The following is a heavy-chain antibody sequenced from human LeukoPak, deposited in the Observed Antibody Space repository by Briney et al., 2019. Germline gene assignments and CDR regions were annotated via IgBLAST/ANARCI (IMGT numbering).Heavy chain of an antibody. J-gene: IGHJ5*02. D-gene: IGHD2-15*01. CDR2: IYDT. V-gene: IGHV5-51*01. Sequence: GESLKISCKGSGYSFTNYWIGWVRQMPGKGLEWMGIIYDTRYSPSFQGQVTISADKSISTAYLQWGSLKASDTAMYYCARSQGYCSGGSCLQGDWFDPWGQGTRVTVSS. CDR1: GYSFTNYW. CDR3: ARSQGYCSGGSCLQGDWFDP.